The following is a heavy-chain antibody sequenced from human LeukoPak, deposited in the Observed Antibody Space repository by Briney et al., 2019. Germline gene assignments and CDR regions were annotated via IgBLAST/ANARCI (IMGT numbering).Heavy chain of an antibody. CDR3: ARGESFAFDV. CDR2: ISRAGDRT. CDR1: GFVFSTYD. Sequence: PGGSLRLSCAGSGFVFSTYDMGWVRQAPGKGLEWVSSISRAGDRTYYEDSVKGRFTISRDNSRNPMFLQMNSLRAEDTAVYYCARGESFAFDVWGQGTMVTVSS. J-gene: IGHJ3*01. V-gene: IGHV3-23*01.